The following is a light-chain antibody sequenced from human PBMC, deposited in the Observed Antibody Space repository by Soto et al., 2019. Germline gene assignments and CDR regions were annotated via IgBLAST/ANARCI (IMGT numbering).Light chain of an antibody. CDR1: QGIRSW. J-gene: IGKJ4*01. CDR3: QQANSLPLT. V-gene: IGKV1-12*01. CDR2: GAN. Sequence: DIQMTQSPSSVSASVGDKVTITCRASQGIRSWLAWYQQRPGKAPQLLIFGANILETGVPSRFAGSGSGTDFTLTISSLQPEDFATYYFQQANSLPLTIGGGTRVEI.